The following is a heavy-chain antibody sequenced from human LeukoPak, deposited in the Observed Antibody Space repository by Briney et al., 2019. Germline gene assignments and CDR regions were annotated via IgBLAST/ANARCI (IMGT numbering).Heavy chain of an antibody. Sequence: SKTLSLTCTVSGDSISSSSYYWGWVRQPPGKGLEWIGDIYYSGSSYYSPSLKSRVTISLDTSKNQFSLKLRSVTAADTAVYYCARRRYYDSTGFLDWGQGSLVSVSS. CDR2: IYYSGSS. D-gene: IGHD3-22*01. CDR3: ARRRYYDSTGFLD. J-gene: IGHJ1*01. V-gene: IGHV4-39*01. CDR1: GDSISSSSYY.